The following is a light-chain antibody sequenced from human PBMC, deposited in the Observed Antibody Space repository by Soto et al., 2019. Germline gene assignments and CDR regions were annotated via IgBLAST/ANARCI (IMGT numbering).Light chain of an antibody. CDR1: SSDVGGYNY. CDR2: EVS. V-gene: IGLV2-8*01. CDR3: SSYAGYDHVV. J-gene: IGLJ2*01. Sequence: QSVLTQPPSASGSPGQSVTISCTGTSSDVGGYNYVSWYQQHPGKAPKLMIYEVSKRPSGVPDRFSGSKSGNTASLTVSGLQAEDEADYYCSSYAGYDHVVFGGGTKLTVL.